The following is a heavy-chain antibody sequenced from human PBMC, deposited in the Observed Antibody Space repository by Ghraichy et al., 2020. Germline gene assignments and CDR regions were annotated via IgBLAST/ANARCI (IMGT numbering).Heavy chain of an antibody. V-gene: IGHV3-33*05. CDR1: GFAFNTYG. CDR2: ISYDETKQ. D-gene: IGHD6-19*01. J-gene: IGHJ6*02. Sequence: GGSLRLSCAASGFAFNTYGMHWVRQAPGKGLEWMAVISYDETKQYYGDSVRGRLTISRDNSKNMLYLQMNGLSAEDTAVYYCAKDRFSSGYFYYYGMDVWGQGTTVTVSS. CDR3: AKDRFSSGYFYYYGMDV.